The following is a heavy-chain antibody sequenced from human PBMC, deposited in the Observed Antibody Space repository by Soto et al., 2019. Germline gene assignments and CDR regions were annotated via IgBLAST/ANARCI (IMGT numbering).Heavy chain of an antibody. CDR3: AKARDLYYYYGMDV. J-gene: IGHJ6*02. Sequence: GGSLRLSCEGSGFMFHSYSMYWIRRAPWKGLEWVSAISGSGSSTYYADSVKGRFTISRDNSKNTLYLQMNSLRAEDTAVYYCAKARDLYYYYGMDVWGQGTTVTVSS. CDR1: GFMFHSYS. V-gene: IGHV3-23*01. CDR2: ISGSGSST.